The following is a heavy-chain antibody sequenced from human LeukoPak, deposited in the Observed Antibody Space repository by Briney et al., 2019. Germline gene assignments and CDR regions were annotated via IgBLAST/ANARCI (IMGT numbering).Heavy chain of an antibody. CDR1: GGTFSSYA. J-gene: IGHJ5*02. Sequence: SVKVSCKASGGTFSSYAISWVRQAPGQGLEWMAGIIPIFGTANYAQKLQGRVTITADESTSTAYMELSSLRSEDAAVYSCARERGIAAGGTHNWFDPWGQGTLVTVSS. CDR3: ARERGIAAGGTHNWFDP. D-gene: IGHD6-13*01. CDR2: IIPIFGTA. V-gene: IGHV1-69*13.